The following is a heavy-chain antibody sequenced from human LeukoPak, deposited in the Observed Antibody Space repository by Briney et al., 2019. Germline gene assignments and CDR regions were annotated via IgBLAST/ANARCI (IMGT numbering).Heavy chain of an antibody. CDR1: GFTFSSYA. CDR3: ARDWTVPVDP. Sequence: QPGGSLRLSCAASGFTFSSYAMRWVRQAPGKGLEWVANIKQDGSEKYYVDSVKGRFTISRDNAKNSLYLQMNSLRAEDTAVYYCARDWTVPVDPWGQGTLVTVSS. V-gene: IGHV3-7*01. CDR2: IKQDGSEK. D-gene: IGHD3/OR15-3a*01. J-gene: IGHJ5*02.